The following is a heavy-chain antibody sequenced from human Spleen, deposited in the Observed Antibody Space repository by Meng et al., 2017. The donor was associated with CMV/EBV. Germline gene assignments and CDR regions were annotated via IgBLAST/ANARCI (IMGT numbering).Heavy chain of an antibody. D-gene: IGHD2-2*01. Sequence: GTFRRYAIRWVRQPPAQGLEWMGGIIPIFGTANYAQKFQGRVTITTDESTSTAYMELSSLRSEDTAVYYCASNNYCSSTSCQYYFDYWGQGTLVTVSS. CDR2: IIPIFGTA. CDR3: ASNNYCSSTSCQYYFDY. CDR1: GTFRRYA. V-gene: IGHV1-69*05. J-gene: IGHJ4*02.